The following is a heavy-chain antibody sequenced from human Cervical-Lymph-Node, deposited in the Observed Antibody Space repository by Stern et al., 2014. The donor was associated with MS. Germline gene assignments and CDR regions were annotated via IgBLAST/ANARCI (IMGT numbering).Heavy chain of an antibody. V-gene: IGHV3-30*18. CDR1: GFTFSSS. J-gene: IGHJ4*02. CDR2: ISYDGSNI. D-gene: IGHD6-19*01. Sequence: VQLVESGGGVVQPGRSLRLSCAASGFTFSSSMHWVRQAPGKGLEGVAVISYDGSNIYYADSVKGRFTISRDNSKNTLYLQMNSLRAEDTAVYYCAKDQAVAGYFDYWGQGTLVTVSS. CDR3: AKDQAVAGYFDY.